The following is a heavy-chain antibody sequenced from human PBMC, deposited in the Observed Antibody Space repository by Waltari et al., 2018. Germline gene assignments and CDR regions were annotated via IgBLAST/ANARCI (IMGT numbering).Heavy chain of an antibody. Sequence: QVQLQQWGAGLLKPSETLSLTCAVYGGSFSGYYWSWIRQPPGKGLGWIGEINHSGSTNYNPSLKSRVTISVDTSKNQFSLKLSSVTAADTAVYYCARQNYYDSSGYYYYYYYGMDVWGQGTTVTVSS. CDR3: ARQNYYDSSGYYYYYYYGMDV. D-gene: IGHD3-22*01. J-gene: IGHJ6*02. CDR2: INHSGST. CDR1: GGSFSGYY. V-gene: IGHV4-34*01.